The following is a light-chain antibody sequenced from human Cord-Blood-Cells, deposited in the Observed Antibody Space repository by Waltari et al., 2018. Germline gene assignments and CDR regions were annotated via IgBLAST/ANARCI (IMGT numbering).Light chain of an antibody. Sequence: DIVMTQSPDSLAVSLGERATINCKSSQSVLYSSNNKNYLAWYQQKPGQPPKLLIYWASTRESGVPDQFSGSGSGTDFTLTISSLQAEDVAVYYCQHYYSTPYTFGQGTKLEIK. CDR3: QHYYSTPYT. V-gene: IGKV4-1*01. J-gene: IGKJ2*01. CDR1: QSVLYSSNNKNY. CDR2: WAS.